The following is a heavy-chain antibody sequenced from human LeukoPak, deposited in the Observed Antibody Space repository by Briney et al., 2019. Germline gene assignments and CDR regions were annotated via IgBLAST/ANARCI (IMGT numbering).Heavy chain of an antibody. CDR1: GFTFSSYW. Sequence: PGGSLRLSCAASGFTFSSYWMSWVRQAPGKGLEWVANIKQDGSEKYYVDSVKGRFTISRDKAKNSLFLQMNSLRAEDTAVYYCARAPGGYDVLYQFDHWGQGTLVTVSS. CDR3: ARAPGGYDVLYQFDH. J-gene: IGHJ4*02. V-gene: IGHV3-7*01. CDR2: IKQDGSEK. D-gene: IGHD3-3*01.